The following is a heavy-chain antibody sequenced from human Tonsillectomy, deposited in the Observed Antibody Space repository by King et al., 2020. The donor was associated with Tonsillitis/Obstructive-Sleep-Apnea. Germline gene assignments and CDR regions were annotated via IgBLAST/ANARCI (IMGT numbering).Heavy chain of an antibody. CDR2: IYYSGST. Sequence: VQLQESCPGLVKPSETLSLTCTVSGGSISSYYWSWIRQPPGKGLEWIGYIYYSGSTNYNPSLKSRVTISVDTFKNQFSLKLSSVTAADTGVYYCARELDKGYDGSGSYEVDYYYRDVGGKGTRVTVSS. J-gene: IGHJ6*03. CDR1: GGSISSYY. CDR3: ARELDKGYDGSGSYEVDYYYRDV. V-gene: IGHV4-59*01. D-gene: IGHD3-10*01.